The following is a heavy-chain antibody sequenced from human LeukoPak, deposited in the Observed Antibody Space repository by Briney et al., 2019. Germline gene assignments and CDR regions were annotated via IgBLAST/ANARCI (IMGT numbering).Heavy chain of an antibody. J-gene: IGHJ4*02. Sequence: PGGSLRLSCAASGFIFNTYAMSWVRQAPGKGLEWVSSITGSGDSTYYADSVRGRFTISRDNSKNTLYLQMNSLRAEDTAVYYCAKDGHATVAVNFDYWGQGTLVTVSS. CDR3: AKDGHATVAVNFDY. CDR2: ITGSGDST. V-gene: IGHV3-23*01. D-gene: IGHD6-19*01. CDR1: GFIFNTYA.